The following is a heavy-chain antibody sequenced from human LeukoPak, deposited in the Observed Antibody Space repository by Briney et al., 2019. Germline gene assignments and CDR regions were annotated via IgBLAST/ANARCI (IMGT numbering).Heavy chain of an antibody. V-gene: IGHV3-48*03. CDR2: ITRSGNTI. D-gene: IGHD1-1*01. CDR1: GFTFSSYE. J-gene: IGHJ4*02. Sequence: PGGSLRLSCAASGFTFSSYEMNWVRQSPGRGQEWISYITRSGNTIYYADSVKGRFTISRDNGKNSLYLQMNSLRAEDTAVYYCAREETGDYFDYWGQGTLVTVSS. CDR3: AREETGDYFDY.